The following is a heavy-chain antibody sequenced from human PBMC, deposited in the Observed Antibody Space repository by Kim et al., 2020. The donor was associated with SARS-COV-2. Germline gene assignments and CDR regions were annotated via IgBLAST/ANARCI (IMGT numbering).Heavy chain of an antibody. V-gene: IGHV3-48*03. CDR3: ARGEMEPRWLQPLFAPSIYF. D-gene: IGHD5-12*01. CDR2: ISSSGSTI. Sequence: GGSLRLSCAASGFTFSSYEMNWVRQAPGKGLEWVSYISSSGSTIYYADSVKGRFTISRDNAKNSLYLQMNSLRAEDTAVYYCARGEMEPRWLQPLFAPSIYFWGQGSLVTVSS. CDR1: GFTFSSYE. J-gene: IGHJ4*02.